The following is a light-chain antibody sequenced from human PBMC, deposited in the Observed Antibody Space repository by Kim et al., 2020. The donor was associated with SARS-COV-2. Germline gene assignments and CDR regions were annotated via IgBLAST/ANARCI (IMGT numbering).Light chain of an antibody. CDR3: KSRDSSGKVV. CDR2: GKN. CDR1: SLRRYY. V-gene: IGLV3-19*01. J-gene: IGLJ2*01. Sequence: SSELTQDPAVSVALGQTVRITCQGDSLRRYYASWYQQKPGQAPVLVIYGKNNRPSGIPDRFSGSSSGNTASLTITGAQAEEEADYYCKSRDSSGKVVFGGATKRTVL.